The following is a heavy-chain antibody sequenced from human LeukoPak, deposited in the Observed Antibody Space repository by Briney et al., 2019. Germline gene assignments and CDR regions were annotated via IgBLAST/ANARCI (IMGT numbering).Heavy chain of an antibody. V-gene: IGHV4-34*01. CDR3: ARGLPGSDTMVRGVMKGWFDP. D-gene: IGHD3-10*01. CDR2: INHSGST. CDR1: GGSFSGYY. J-gene: IGHJ5*02. Sequence: PSETLSLTCAVYGGSFSGYYWSWIRQPPGKGQEWIGEINHSGSTNYNPSLKSRVTISVDTSKNQFSLKLSSVTAADTAVYYCARGLPGSDTMVRGVMKGWFDPWGQGTLVTVSS.